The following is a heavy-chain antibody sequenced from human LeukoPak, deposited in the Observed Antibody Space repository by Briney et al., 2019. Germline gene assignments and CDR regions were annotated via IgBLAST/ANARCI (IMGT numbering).Heavy chain of an antibody. CDR3: ARDFGGDGYNFGY. Sequence: GRSLRLSCAASGFTFSSYSMNWVRQAPGKGLEWVSSISSSSSYIYYADSVKGRFTISRDNAKNSLYLQMNSLRAEDTAVYYCARDFGGDGYNFGYWGQGTLVTVSS. V-gene: IGHV3-21*01. CDR1: GFTFSSYS. J-gene: IGHJ4*02. D-gene: IGHD5-24*01. CDR2: ISSSSSYI.